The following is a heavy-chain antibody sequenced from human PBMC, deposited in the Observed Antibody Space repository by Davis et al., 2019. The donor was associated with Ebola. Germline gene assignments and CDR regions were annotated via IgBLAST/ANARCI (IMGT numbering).Heavy chain of an antibody. V-gene: IGHV3-48*02. D-gene: IGHD2-15*01. CDR3: VRGRGYCNGGSCYLDV. CDR1: GFTFSSYS. CDR2: IKSSGETT. Sequence: PGGSLRLSRAASGFTFSSYSMNWVRQAPGKGLEWVSYIKSSGETTYYADSVKGRFTISRDNAKNSLFLQMNSLRDEDTAVYYCVRGRGYCNGGSCYLDVWGQGTTVTVSS. J-gene: IGHJ6*02.